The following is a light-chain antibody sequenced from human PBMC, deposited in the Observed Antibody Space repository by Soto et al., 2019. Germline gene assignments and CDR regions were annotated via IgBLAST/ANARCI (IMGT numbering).Light chain of an antibody. J-gene: IGLJ1*01. CDR2: GDS. Sequence: QSVLTQPPSVSGAPGQRVTISCTGSSSNIGPDYDVHWYQQLPGTAPKLLIYGDSNRPSGVPDRFSGSRSGTSASLAITGLQAEDEADYYCQSWDSSLSASGFGSGTKGTVL. CDR1: SSNIGPDYD. V-gene: IGLV1-40*01. CDR3: QSWDSSLSASG.